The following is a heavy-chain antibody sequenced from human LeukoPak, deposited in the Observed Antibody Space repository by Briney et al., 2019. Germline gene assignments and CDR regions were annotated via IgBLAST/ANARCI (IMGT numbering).Heavy chain of an antibody. CDR3: ARRRQRGYCSSTSCYRGYYGMDV. CDR2: INHSGST. V-gene: IGHV4-34*01. Sequence: SETLSLTCAVYGGSFSGYYWSWIRQPPGKGLEWIGEINHSGSTNYNPSLKSRVTISVDTSKNQFSLKLSSVTAADTAVCYCARRRQRGYCSSTSCYRGYYGMDVWGQGTTVTVSS. J-gene: IGHJ6*02. CDR1: GGSFSGYY. D-gene: IGHD2-2*01.